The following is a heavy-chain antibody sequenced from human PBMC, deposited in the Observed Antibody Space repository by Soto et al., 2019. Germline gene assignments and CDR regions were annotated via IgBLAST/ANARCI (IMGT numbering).Heavy chain of an antibody. Sequence: SLRLSCAASGFTFSSYGMHWVRQAPGKGLEWVAVISYDGSNKYYADSVKGRFTISRDNSKNTLYLQMNSLRAEDTAVYYCAKELTQDLWFGPKGPNGYWGQGTLVTVSS. V-gene: IGHV3-30*18. CDR2: ISYDGSNK. CDR1: GFTFSSYG. CDR3: AKELTQDLWFGPKGPNGY. J-gene: IGHJ4*02. D-gene: IGHD3-10*01.